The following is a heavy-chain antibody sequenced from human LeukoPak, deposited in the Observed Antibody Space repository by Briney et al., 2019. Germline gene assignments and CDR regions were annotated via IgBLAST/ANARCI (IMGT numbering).Heavy chain of an antibody. Sequence: PGRSLRLSCAASGFTFSSYGMGWVSQAPGKGLEWVSTIRTSAGHIYYADSVKGRFTISRDNSKNTVYLQMNSLRAEDTAVYYCAKYYYGSGSSPLNFDYWGQGTLVTVSS. CDR3: AKYYYGSGSSPLNFDY. CDR1: GFTFSSYG. J-gene: IGHJ4*02. V-gene: IGHV3-23*01. CDR2: IRTSAGHI. D-gene: IGHD3-10*01.